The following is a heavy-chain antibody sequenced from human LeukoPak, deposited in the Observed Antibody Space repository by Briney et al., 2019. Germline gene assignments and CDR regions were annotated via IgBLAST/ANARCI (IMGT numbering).Heavy chain of an antibody. V-gene: IGHV3-30*18. J-gene: IGHJ4*02. CDR2: ISYDGSNK. Sequence: GGSLRLSCAASGFTFSSYGMHWVRQAPGKGLEWVAVISYDGSNKYYADSVKGRFTISRDNSKNTLYLQMNSLRAEDTAVYYCAKDPPPHDYFDYWGQGTLVTVSS. CDR1: GFTFSSYG. CDR3: AKDPPPHDYFDY.